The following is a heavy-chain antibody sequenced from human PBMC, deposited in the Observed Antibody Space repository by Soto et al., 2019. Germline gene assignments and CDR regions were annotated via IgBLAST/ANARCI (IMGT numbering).Heavy chain of an antibody. CDR1: GGTFNSHA. CDR3: ARPYSSSLQNSYYYAVDV. CDR2: IIPIFRTT. D-gene: IGHD6-13*01. V-gene: IGHV1-69*12. Sequence: QVQLVQSGAEVKKPGSSVKVSCKASGGTFNSHAISWVRQATGQGLEWMGGIIPIFRTTNYAQKFQGRVTITADESANTVYMELSSLKSEDTAVYYCARPYSSSLQNSYYYAVDVGGQGTTVTVSS. J-gene: IGHJ6*02.